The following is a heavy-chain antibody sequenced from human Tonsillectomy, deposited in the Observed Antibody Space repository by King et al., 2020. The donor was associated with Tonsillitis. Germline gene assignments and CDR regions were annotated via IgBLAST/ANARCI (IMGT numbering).Heavy chain of an antibody. CDR2: IGSNGGTT. J-gene: IGHJ4*02. CDR3: VKDNWGTTETDY. CDR1: GFTFSNYA. D-gene: IGHD7-27*01. Sequence: VQLVESGGGLVQPGGSLRLSCSASGFTFSNYAMHWVRQAPGKGLEYVSVIGSNGGTTYYADSVKGRFTISRDNSKNTLYLQMSSLRAEDTAVYYCVKDNWGTTETDYWGQGTLVTVSS. V-gene: IGHV3-64D*06.